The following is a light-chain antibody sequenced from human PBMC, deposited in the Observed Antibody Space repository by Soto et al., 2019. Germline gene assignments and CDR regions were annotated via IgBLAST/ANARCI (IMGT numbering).Light chain of an antibody. V-gene: IGKV1-27*01. CDR2: AAS. CDR1: QGISNY. CDR3: QKYSSAPPWT. Sequence: DIQMTQSPSSLSASEGDRVTITCRASQGISNYLAWYQQKPGKVPKLLIYAASTLQSGVPSRFSGSGSGTDFTLTISSLQPEDVATYYCQKYSSAPPWTFGQGTKVEIK. J-gene: IGKJ1*01.